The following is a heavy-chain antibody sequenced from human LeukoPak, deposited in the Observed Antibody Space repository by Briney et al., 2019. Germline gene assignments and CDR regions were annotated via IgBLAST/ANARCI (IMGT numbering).Heavy chain of an antibody. D-gene: IGHD3-10*01. J-gene: IGHJ4*02. V-gene: IGHV3-7*03. CDR3: AKGSRRGDMVPLT. Sequence: GGSLRLSCAASGFTFSNFWMTWLRQAPGKGLEWVALLNTDGSDKYYEDSVKGRFTVSRDNTKNSLYLQMNSLRAEDTAVYYCAKGSRRGDMVPLTWGQGTLVTVSS. CDR1: GFTFSNFW. CDR2: LNTDGSDK.